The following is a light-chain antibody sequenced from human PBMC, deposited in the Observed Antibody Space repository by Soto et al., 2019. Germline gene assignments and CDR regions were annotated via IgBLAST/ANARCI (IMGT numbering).Light chain of an antibody. V-gene: IGKV3-11*01. Sequence: EIVLTQSPVTLSLSPGERATLSCRASQSVSSYLAWYQQKPGQAPRLLIYDSSKRATAIPARFSGSGSGTDFTLTISSLEPEDFAVYYCQERSSWAGITFGPETKVDMK. CDR3: QERSSWAGIT. CDR2: DSS. J-gene: IGKJ3*01. CDR1: QSVSSY.